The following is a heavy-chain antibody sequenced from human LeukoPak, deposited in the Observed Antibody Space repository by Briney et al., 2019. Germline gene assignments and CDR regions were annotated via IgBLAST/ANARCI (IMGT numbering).Heavy chain of an antibody. D-gene: IGHD2-2*01. V-gene: IGHV3-11*04. CDR1: GFTFSDYY. CDR3: AIDQLLSSRDWFDP. Sequence: RSGGSLRLSCAASGFTFSDYYMSWIRQAPGKGLEWVSYISSSGSTIYYADSVKGRFTISRDNAKNSLNLQMNSLRAEDTAVYYCAIDQLLSSRDWFDPWGQGTLVIVSS. CDR2: ISSSGSTI. J-gene: IGHJ5*02.